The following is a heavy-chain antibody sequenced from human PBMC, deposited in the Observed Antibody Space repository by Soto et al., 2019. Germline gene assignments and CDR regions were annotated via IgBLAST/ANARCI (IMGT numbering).Heavy chain of an antibody. CDR1: GYTFTSYG. Sequence: QVQLVQSGAEVKKPGASVKVSCKASGYTFTSYGISWVRQAPGQGLEWMGWISAYNGNTNYAQKLQGRVTMTTDTSTSTADMELRSLRSDDTAVYYCARAPHRRGSAGTIDYWGQGALVTVSS. D-gene: IGHD6-19*01. J-gene: IGHJ4*02. V-gene: IGHV1-18*01. CDR3: ARAPHRRGSAGTIDY. CDR2: ISAYNGNT.